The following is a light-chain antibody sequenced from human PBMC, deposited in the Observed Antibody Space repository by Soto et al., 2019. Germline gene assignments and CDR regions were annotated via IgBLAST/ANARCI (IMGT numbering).Light chain of an antibody. V-gene: IGKV1-5*01. Sequence: DIQMTQSPSTLSASVGDRVTITCRASQSISSWLPWYQQKPGKAPKLLIYDASSLESGVPSRFSGSGSGTEFTLTISSLQPDDFATYYGQQYNSYSITFGQGTRLEIK. CDR1: QSISSW. CDR3: QQYNSYSIT. J-gene: IGKJ5*01. CDR2: DAS.